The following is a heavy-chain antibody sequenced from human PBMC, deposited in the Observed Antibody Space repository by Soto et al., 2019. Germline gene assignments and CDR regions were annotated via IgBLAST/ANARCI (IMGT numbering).Heavy chain of an antibody. CDR3: ARGGYGDYVPRYWYFDL. D-gene: IGHD4-17*01. V-gene: IGHV4-31*03. CDR2: IYYSGST. CDR1: GGSISSGGYY. J-gene: IGHJ2*01. Sequence: QVQLQESGPGLVKPSQTLSLTCTVSGGSISSGGYYWSWIRQHPGKGLEWIGYIYYSGSTYYNPSLMSRVTISVDTSKNQFSLKLSSVTAADTAVYYCARGGYGDYVPRYWYFDLWGRGTLVTVSS.